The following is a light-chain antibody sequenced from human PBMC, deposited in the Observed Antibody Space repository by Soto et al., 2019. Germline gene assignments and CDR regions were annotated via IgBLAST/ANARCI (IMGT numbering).Light chain of an antibody. CDR3: QQRSNLIT. CDR1: QSVISSY. V-gene: IGKV3D-20*02. CDR2: GAS. Sequence: VVLTQSPGTLSLSPGERATLSCRASQSVISSYLAWYQQKPGQAPRLLIYGASSRATGIPDRFSGSGSGTDFTLTISSLEPEDFAVYYCQQRSNLITFGQGTRLAI. J-gene: IGKJ5*01.